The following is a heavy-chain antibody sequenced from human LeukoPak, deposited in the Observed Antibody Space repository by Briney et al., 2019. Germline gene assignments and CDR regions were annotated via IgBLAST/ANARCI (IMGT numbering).Heavy chain of an antibody. CDR1: GFPFSSYG. CDR3: ATDPGGGRWLALQY. J-gene: IGHJ4*02. D-gene: IGHD3-10*01. CDR2: IWYDGSKT. Sequence: GGSLRLSCAASGFPFSSYGMHWVRQAPGKGLEWVAVIWYDGSKTVYADSVKGRFTISRDNSKNTLFLQMDGLTVEDTGVYYCATDPGGGRWLALQYWGQGTLAIVSS. V-gene: IGHV3-33*01.